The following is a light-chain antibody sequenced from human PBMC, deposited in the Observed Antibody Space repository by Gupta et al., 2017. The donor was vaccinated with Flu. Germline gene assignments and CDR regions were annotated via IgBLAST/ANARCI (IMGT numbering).Light chain of an antibody. Sequence: CLRPTEHSPQLVIYLDSKRASGVPDRFSGSGSGTDFTLKISNGEAEDVGFYYCRQTSPYPRTLVQGTKLEIK. J-gene: IGKJ2*01. V-gene: IGKV2-28*01. CDR3: RQTSPYPRT. CDR2: LDS.